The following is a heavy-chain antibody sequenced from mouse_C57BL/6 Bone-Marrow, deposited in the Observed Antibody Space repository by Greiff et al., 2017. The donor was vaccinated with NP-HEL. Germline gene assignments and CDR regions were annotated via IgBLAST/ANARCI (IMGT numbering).Heavy chain of an antibody. V-gene: IGHV1-52*01. CDR2: IDPSDSET. CDR3: AIYYDYPWYFDV. D-gene: IGHD2-4*01. Sequence: VQLQQPGAELVRPGSSVKLSCKASGYTFTSYWMHWVKQRPIQGLEWIGNIDPSDSETHYNQKFKDKATLTVDKSSSTAYMQLSSLTSEDSAVYYCAIYYDYPWYFDVWGTGTTVTVSS. CDR1: GYTFTSYW. J-gene: IGHJ1*03.